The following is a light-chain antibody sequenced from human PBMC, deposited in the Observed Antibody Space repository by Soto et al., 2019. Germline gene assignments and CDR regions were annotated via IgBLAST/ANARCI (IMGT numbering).Light chain of an antibody. CDR2: SND. V-gene: IGLV1-44*01. CDR3: AAWDDSLSGRVV. Sequence: QSVLTQPPSASGTPGQRVTISCSGSSSNIGRNAVSWYQQLPGTAPKLLIYSNDQRPSGVPDRFSGAKSGTSASLAISGLQSEDEAYYYCAAWDDSLSGRVVFGGGTKVTVL. CDR1: SSNIGRNA. J-gene: IGLJ2*01.